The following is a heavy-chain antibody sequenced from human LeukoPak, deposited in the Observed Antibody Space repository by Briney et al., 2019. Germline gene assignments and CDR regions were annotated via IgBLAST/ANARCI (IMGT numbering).Heavy chain of an antibody. D-gene: IGHD3-22*01. Sequence: RGSLRLSCAATGFTFSSYAMPWVRQAPGKGLEWVAVISYDGSNKYYADSVKGRFTISRDNSKNTLYLQMNSLRAEDTAVYYCARGSYYDGSGYYSNWGQGTLVT. J-gene: IGHJ4*02. CDR3: ARGSYYDGSGYYSN. CDR2: ISYDGSNK. CDR1: GFTFSSYA. V-gene: IGHV3-30-3*01.